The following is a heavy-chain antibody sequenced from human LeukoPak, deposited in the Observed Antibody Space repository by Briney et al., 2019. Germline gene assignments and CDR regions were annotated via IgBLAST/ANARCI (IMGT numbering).Heavy chain of an antibody. D-gene: IGHD1-7*01. CDR2: IYTSGST. CDR3: AKGPGTSSLVYYYGMDV. Sequence: TSETLSLTCTVSGGSISSYYWSWIRQPAGKGLEWIGRIYTSGSTNYNPSLKSRVTMSVDTSKNQFSLKLSSVTAADTAVYYCAKGPGTSSLVYYYGMDVWGQGTTVTVSS. V-gene: IGHV4-4*07. J-gene: IGHJ6*02. CDR1: GGSISSYY.